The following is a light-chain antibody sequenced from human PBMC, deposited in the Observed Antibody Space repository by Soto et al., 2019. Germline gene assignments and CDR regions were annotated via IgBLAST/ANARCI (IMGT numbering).Light chain of an antibody. J-gene: IGKJ3*01. CDR3: QQLNSYPLT. V-gene: IGKV1-9*01. CDR1: QGISSY. CDR2: AAS. Sequence: DIQLTQSPSFLSASVGDRVTITCRASQGISSYLAWYPQKPGKAPKLLIYAASTLQRGVPSRFSGSGSGTEFNLKIPSLQPEDFATYYCQQLNSYPLTFGPGTKVDIK.